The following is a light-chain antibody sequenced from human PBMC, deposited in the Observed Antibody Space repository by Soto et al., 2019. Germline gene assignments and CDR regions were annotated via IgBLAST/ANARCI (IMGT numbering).Light chain of an antibody. Sequence: QSALTQPPSASGSPGQSVTISCTGSKSDIGIYDFVSWYQHHPGKAPRLIIYEVVQRPSGLPDRFSGSKSGNTASLTVSGLQAADEADYFCKSYAGINTSVFGAGTKVTVL. CDR3: KSYAGINTSV. CDR1: KSDIGIYDF. J-gene: IGLJ1*01. CDR2: EVV. V-gene: IGLV2-8*01.